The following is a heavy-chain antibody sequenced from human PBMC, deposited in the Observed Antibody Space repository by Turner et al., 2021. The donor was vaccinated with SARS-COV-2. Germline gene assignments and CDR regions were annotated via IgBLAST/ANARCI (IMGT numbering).Heavy chain of an antibody. D-gene: IGHD3-10*01. Sequence: QLQLQESGPGLVTSSENLSLSCTVSGGSISSNYYWGWIRQPPGKRLEWIGSSHDSGTTYYNPCLRSRVTISVDTSKNQFSLKMSSVIAAETAVYYCERDRLITMVRGVTYYYYGMDVWGQGTTVTVSS. V-gene: IGHV4-39*02. CDR3: ERDRLITMVRGVTYYYYGMDV. CDR2: SHDSGTT. J-gene: IGHJ6*02. CDR1: GGSISSNYY.